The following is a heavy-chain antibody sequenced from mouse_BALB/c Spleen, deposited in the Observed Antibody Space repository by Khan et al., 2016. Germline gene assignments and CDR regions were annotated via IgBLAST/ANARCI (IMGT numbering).Heavy chain of an antibody. CDR2: IDPANGNT. V-gene: IGHV14-3*02. CDR1: GFNIKDTY. CDR3: ARSPYDYDVGFAY. J-gene: IGHJ3*01. D-gene: IGHD2-4*01. Sequence: VQLQQSGAELVKPGASVKLSCTAPGFNIKDTYMHWVKQRPEQGLEWIGRIDPANGNTKYDPKFQGKATIIADTSSNTAYLQLSSLTSEDTAVYYCARSPYDYDVGFAYWGQGTLVTVSA.